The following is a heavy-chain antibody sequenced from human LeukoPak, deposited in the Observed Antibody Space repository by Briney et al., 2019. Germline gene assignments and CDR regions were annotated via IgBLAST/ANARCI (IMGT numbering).Heavy chain of an antibody. CDR1: GGSFSGYY. CDR3: AREGEGGDIVVVPAATYFDY. D-gene: IGHD2-2*01. J-gene: IGHJ4*02. V-gene: IGHV4-34*01. Sequence: PSETLSLTCAVYGGSFSGYYWSWIRQPPGKGLEWIGEINHSGSTNYNPSLKSRVTISVDTSKNQFSLKLSSVTAADTAVYYCAREGEGGDIVVVPAATYFDYWGQGTLVTVSS. CDR2: INHSGST.